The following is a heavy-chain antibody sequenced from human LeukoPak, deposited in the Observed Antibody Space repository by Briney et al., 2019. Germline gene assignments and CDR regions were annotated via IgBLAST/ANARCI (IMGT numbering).Heavy chain of an antibody. V-gene: IGHV3-23*01. D-gene: IGHD3-9*01. J-gene: IGHJ4*02. CDR1: GFIFSSYA. Sequence: GGSLRLSCAASGFIFSSYAMSWVRQAPGKGLVWVSGISGSGGSTYYADSVKGRFTISRDNSKNTLYLQMNSLRAEDTAVYYCAARRFYDILTGYLDYWGQGTLVTVSS. CDR2: ISGSGGST. CDR3: AARRFYDILTGYLDY.